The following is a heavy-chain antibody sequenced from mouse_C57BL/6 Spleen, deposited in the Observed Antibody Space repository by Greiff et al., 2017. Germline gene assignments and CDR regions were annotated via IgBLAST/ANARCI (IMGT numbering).Heavy chain of an antibody. V-gene: IGHV1-50*01. D-gene: IGHD3-3*01. CDR3: ARRAHGY. CDR1: GYTFTSYW. Sequence: QVQLQQPGAELVKPGASVKLSCKASGYTFTSYWMQWVKQRPGQGLEWIGEIDPSDSYTNYNQKFQGKATLTVDTSSSTAYMQLSSLASEDSAVYYCARRAHGYWGQGTTLTVSS. J-gene: IGHJ2*01. CDR2: IDPSDSYT.